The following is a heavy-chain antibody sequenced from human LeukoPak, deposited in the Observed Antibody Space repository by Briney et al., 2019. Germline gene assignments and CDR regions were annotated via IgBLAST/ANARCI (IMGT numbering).Heavy chain of an antibody. V-gene: IGHV3-23*01. CDR2: ISGSGGST. CDR1: GFTFSSYA. D-gene: IGHD2-15*01. Sequence: PGGSLRLSCAASGFTFSSYAMSWVRQAPGKGLEWVSAISGSGGSTYYADSVKGRFTISRDNSKNTLYLQMNSLRAEDTAVYYCAKDSTGYCSGGSCYWFDYWGQGTLVTVSS. CDR3: AKDSTGYCSGGSCYWFDY. J-gene: IGHJ4*02.